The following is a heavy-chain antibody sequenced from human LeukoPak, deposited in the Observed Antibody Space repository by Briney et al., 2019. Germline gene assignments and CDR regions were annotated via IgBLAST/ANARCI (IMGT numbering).Heavy chain of an antibody. V-gene: IGHV3-48*04. CDR1: GFTFSSYS. CDR2: ISSSSSTI. J-gene: IGHJ4*02. Sequence: GGSLRLSCAASGFTFSSYSMNWVRQAPGKGLEWVSYISSSSSTIYYADSVKGRFTISRDNAKNSLYLQMNSLRAEDTAVYYCARDWPPYYFDYWGQGTLVTVSS. CDR3: ARDWPPYYFDY.